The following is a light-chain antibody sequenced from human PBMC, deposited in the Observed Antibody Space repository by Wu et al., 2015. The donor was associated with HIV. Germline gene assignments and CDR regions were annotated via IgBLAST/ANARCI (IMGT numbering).Light chain of an antibody. CDR1: QSISSY. CDR2: AAS. V-gene: IGKV1-39*01. Sequence: DIQMTQSPSSLSASVGDRVTITCRASQSISSYLNWYQQKPGKAPKLLIYAASSLQSGVPSRFSGSGSGTDFTLTISSLQPEDVATYYCQKYNTAPWTFGQGTKVKMK. J-gene: IGKJ1*01. CDR3: QKYNTAPWT.